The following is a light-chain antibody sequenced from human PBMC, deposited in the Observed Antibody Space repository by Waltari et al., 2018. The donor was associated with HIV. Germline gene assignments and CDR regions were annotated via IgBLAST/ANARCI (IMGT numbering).Light chain of an antibody. CDR1: ALPDQY. J-gene: IGLJ3*02. Sequence: SYELTQPPSVSVSPGQTARITCSGDALPDQYAYRYQKKPGQAPLLVIYKDNERPSGIPDRFSGSSSGTTVTLTISGVQAEDEADYYCQSADSSGTWRVFGGGTKLTVL. CDR2: KDN. CDR3: QSADSSGTWRV. V-gene: IGLV3-25*03.